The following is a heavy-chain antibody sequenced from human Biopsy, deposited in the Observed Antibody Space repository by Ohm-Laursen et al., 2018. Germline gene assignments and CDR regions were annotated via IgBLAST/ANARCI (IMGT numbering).Heavy chain of an antibody. CDR3: ARTPRDSFWSGSYKRGLWFDP. V-gene: IGHV4-59*01. CDR1: GGSIISYY. CDR2: VYNGGIT. Sequence: SETLSLTCSVSGGSIISYYWTWIRQPPGKGLEWIGHVYNGGITNYNPSLKSRVTISKDTSKNQFPLQVNTVTAADADVYYCARTPRDSFWSGSYKRGLWFDPWGQGTLVIVSS. D-gene: IGHD3-3*01. J-gene: IGHJ5*02.